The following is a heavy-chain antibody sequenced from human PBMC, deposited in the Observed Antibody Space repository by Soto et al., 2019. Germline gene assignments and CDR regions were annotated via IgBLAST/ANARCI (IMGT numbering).Heavy chain of an antibody. CDR3: ARHVGATHFDY. CDR1: GNSPTSYW. J-gene: IGHJ4*02. V-gene: IGHV5-10-1*01. D-gene: IGHD1-26*01. CDR2: IDPSDSYT. Sequence: GESLKISCKVSGNSPTSYWISWVRQMPGKGLEWMGRIDPSDSYTNYSPSFQGHVTISADKSISTAYLQWSSLKASDTAMYYCARHVGATHFDYWGQGTLVTVSS.